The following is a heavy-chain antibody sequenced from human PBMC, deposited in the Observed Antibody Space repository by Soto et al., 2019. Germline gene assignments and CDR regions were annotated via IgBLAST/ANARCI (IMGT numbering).Heavy chain of an antibody. CDR2: IYYSGST. J-gene: IGHJ4*02. CDR3: ARGSYCSSTSCSTHFDY. CDR1: GGSISSHY. D-gene: IGHD2-2*01. V-gene: IGHV4-59*11. Sequence: SETLSLTCTVSGGSISSHYWSWIRQPPGKGLEWIGYIYYSGSTDYNPSLKSRVTISVDTSKNQFSLKLSSVTAADTAVYYCARGSYCSSTSCSTHFDYWGQGTLVTVSS.